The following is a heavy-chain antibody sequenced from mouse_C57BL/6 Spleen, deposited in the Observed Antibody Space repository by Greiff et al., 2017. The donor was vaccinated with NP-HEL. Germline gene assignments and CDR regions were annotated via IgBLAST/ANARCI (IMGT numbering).Heavy chain of an antibody. CDR2: IDPSDSYT. D-gene: IGHD5-2*01. J-gene: IGHJ1*03. CDR3: ARSRNTYFDV. Sequence: QVQLQQPGAELVMPGASVKLSCKASGYTFTSYWMHWVKQRPGQGLEWIGEIDPSDSYTNYNQKFKGKSTLTVDKSSSTAYMQLSSLTSEDSAVYYCARSRNTYFDVWGTGTTVTVSS. V-gene: IGHV1-69*01. CDR1: GYTFTSYW.